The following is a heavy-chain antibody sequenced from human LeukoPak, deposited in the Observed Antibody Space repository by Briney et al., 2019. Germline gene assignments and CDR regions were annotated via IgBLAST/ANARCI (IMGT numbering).Heavy chain of an antibody. D-gene: IGHD4-17*01. V-gene: IGHV4-38-2*01. J-gene: IGHJ4*01. Sequence: GSLRLSCAASRFTFSIFAMNWVRQAPGKGLEWIVSINHSWSTYYNPSLKSRVTISVDTSKNQFSLKLTSVTAADTAVYYCARAPGTTFDYWGHGNMVTVSS. CDR1: RFTFSIFA. CDR3: ARAPGTTFDY. CDR2: INHSWST.